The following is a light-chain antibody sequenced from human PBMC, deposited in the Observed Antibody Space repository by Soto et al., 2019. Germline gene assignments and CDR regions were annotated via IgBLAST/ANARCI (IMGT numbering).Light chain of an antibody. CDR3: AAWDDSQHDLYV. V-gene: IGLV1-44*01. CDR1: TSNIGSNS. Sequence: QSVLTQPPSASGTPGQRVTISCSGSTSNIGSNSVNWFQHLPGTAPKLLIYSDDQRPSGVPDRFSGSKSGTSASLAISGLQSADEADYYCAAWDDSQHDLYVFGTGTKLTVL. CDR2: SDD. J-gene: IGLJ1*01.